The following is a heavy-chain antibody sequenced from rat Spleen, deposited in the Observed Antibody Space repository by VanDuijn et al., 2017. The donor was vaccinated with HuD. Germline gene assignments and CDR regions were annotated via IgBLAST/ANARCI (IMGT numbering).Heavy chain of an antibody. CDR1: GFSFSSNW. CDR2: ISYGDSSGHSAT. V-gene: IGHV5-29*01. J-gene: IGHJ2*01. Sequence: EVQLVESDGGLVQPGSPLKLSCAASGFSFSSNWLNWIRQAPTKGLEWVATISYGDSSGHSATYYRDSVKGRFTISRDNAKSTLSLQVDSLRSEDTATYYCARRHYGYTDYFDYWGQGVMVTVSS. CDR3: ARRHYGYTDYFDY. D-gene: IGHD1-9*01.